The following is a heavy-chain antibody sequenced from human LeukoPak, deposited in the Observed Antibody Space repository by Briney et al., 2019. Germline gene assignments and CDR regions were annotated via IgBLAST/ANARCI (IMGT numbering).Heavy chain of an antibody. D-gene: IGHD3-22*01. CDR1: GGSISSGDYY. CDR3: ARPYYYDSRIDP. V-gene: IGHV4-30-4*01. J-gene: IGHJ5*02. CDR2: MYYSGST. Sequence: SSGTLSLTCTVSGGSISSGDYYWSWIRQPPGKGLEWIAYMYYSGSTYYNPSLKSRVTMSADTSKNQLSLKLSSVTAADTAVYYCARPYYYDSRIDPWGQGILVTVSS.